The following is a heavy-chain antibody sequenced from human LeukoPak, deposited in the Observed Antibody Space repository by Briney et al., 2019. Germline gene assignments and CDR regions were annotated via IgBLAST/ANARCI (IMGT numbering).Heavy chain of an antibody. CDR3: AKRGSSSWTQFDY. Sequence: GGSLRLSCAASGFTFNDYAINWVRQARGKGLEGGLVISGGTGGSTYYADSVKGRFTISRDNSKNTLYLQMNSLRDEDTAVYYCAKRGSSSWTQFDYWGQGTLVTVSS. V-gene: IGHV3-23*01. J-gene: IGHJ4*02. D-gene: IGHD6-13*01. CDR1: GFTFNDYA. CDR2: ISGGTGGST.